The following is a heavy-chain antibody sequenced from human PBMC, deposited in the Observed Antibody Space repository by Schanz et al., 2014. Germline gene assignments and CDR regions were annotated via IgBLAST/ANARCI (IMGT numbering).Heavy chain of an antibody. J-gene: IGHJ5*01. D-gene: IGHD1-26*01. CDR1: GNTFTAYY. CDR2: INPDNGDT. Sequence: QVRLEQSAAEVKKPGASVKVSCTSYGNTFTAYYVNWVRQAPGQGLEWMGWINPDNGDTKYAQKLPGRVTLTSDASLSTASMALTGLQSDDTGVYYCTSPGSPNFWEFDYWGDGALVTVSS. V-gene: IGHV1-2*02. CDR3: TSPGSPNFWEFDY.